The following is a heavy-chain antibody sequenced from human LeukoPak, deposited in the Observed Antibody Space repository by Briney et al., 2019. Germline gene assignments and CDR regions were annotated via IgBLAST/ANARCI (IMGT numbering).Heavy chain of an antibody. CDR3: ARATTIFGVVSSLDY. Sequence: GASVKVSCKASGYTFTGYYMHWVRQAPGQGLEWMGRINPNSGGTNYAQKFQGRATMTRDTSISTAYMELSRLRSDDTAVYYCARATTIFGVVSSLDYWGEGTLVTVSS. J-gene: IGHJ4*02. CDR1: GYTFTGYY. V-gene: IGHV1-2*06. CDR2: INPNSGGT. D-gene: IGHD3-3*01.